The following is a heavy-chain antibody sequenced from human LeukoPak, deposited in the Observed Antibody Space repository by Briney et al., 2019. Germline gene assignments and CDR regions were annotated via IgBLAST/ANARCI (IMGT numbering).Heavy chain of an antibody. V-gene: IGHV3-33*01. CDR2: IWYDGSNK. CDR1: GFTFSSYG. D-gene: IGHD6-13*01. Sequence: GRSLRLSCAASGFTFSSYGMHWVRQAPGKGLEWVAVIWYDGSNKYYADSVKGRFTISRDNSKNTLYLQMNSLRAEDTAVYYCARTRIAAARDYGMDVWGQGTLVTVSS. J-gene: IGHJ6*02. CDR3: ARTRIAAARDYGMDV.